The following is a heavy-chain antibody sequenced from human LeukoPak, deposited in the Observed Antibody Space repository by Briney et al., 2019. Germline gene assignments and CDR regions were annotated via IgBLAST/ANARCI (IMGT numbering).Heavy chain of an antibody. J-gene: IGHJ6*03. Sequence: GGPLRLSCAASGFTFDDYGMSWVRQAPGKGLEWVSGINWNGGSTGYADSVKGRFTISRDNAKNSLYLQMNSLRAEDTALYYCARLAAAGYYYYYYMDVWGKGTTVTVSS. CDR1: GFTFDDYG. CDR2: INWNGGST. V-gene: IGHV3-20*04. CDR3: ARLAAAGYYYYYYMDV. D-gene: IGHD6-13*01.